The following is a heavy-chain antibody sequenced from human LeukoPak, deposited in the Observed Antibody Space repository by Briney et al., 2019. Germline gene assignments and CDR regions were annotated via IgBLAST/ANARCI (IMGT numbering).Heavy chain of an antibody. Sequence: ASVKVSCKASGGTFSSYTISWVRQAPGQGLEWMGRIIPILGIANYAQKFQGRVTITADKSTSTAYMELSSLRSEDTAVYYCAGGQSTTGTSFDYWGQGTLVTVSS. CDR2: IIPILGIA. D-gene: IGHD1-1*01. CDR3: AGGQSTTGTSFDY. J-gene: IGHJ4*02. CDR1: GGTFSSYT. V-gene: IGHV1-69*02.